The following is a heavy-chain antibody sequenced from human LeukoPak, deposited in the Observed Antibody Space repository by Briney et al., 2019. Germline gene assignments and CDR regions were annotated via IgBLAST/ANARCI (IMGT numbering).Heavy chain of an antibody. V-gene: IGHV3-21*06. D-gene: IGHD6-13*01. CDR3: ARCYSSSWSTIYDY. J-gene: IGHJ4*02. Sequence: PGGSLRLSCAASGFTFSSYSMNWVRQAPGKGLEWVSSISTSSSYIYYADSVKGRFTISRDNAKNSLYLQMNSLRAEDTAVYYCARCYSSSWSTIYDYWGQGTLVTVSS. CDR2: ISTSSSYI. CDR1: GFTFSSYS.